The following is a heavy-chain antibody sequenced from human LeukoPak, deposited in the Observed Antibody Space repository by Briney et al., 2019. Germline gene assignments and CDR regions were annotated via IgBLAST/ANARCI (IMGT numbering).Heavy chain of an antibody. CDR1: GYTFTSYY. CDR2: IIPIFGTA. CDR3: ARTQLEYSYSV. Sequence: ASVKVSCKASGYTFTSYYMHWVRQAPGQGLEWMGGIIPIFGTANYAQKFQGRVTITADESTSTAYMELSSLRSEDTAVYYCARTQLEYSYSVWGQGTLVTVSS. V-gene: IGHV1-69*13. D-gene: IGHD5-18*01. J-gene: IGHJ4*02.